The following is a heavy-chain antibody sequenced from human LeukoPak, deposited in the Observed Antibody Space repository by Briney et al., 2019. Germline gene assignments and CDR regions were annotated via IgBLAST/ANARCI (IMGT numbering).Heavy chain of an antibody. J-gene: IGHJ4*02. CDR2: IYYSGST. Sequence: PSDTLSLTCTVSGGSITSYHYSWIRQPPGKGLEWIGYIYYSGSTNYNPPLKSRVTISVDTSKNQFSLKMSSVTAADTAVYYCARGGSGTYYHYWGQGTLVTVSS. D-gene: IGHD1-26*01. V-gene: IGHV4-59*07. CDR3: ARGGSGTYYHY. CDR1: GGSITSYH.